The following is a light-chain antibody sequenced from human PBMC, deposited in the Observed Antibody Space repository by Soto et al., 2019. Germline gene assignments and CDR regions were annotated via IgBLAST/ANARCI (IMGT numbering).Light chain of an antibody. J-gene: IGLJ2*01. CDR3: QSYDSNLSVV. Sequence: QSVLTQPPSVSGAPGQRVTISCTWSSSNIGTGYDVHWYQQLPGTAPKLLIYGTSNRPSGVPDRFSGSKSGTSASLAITGLQAEDEADYYCQSYDSNLSVVFGGGTKLTVL. CDR2: GTS. CDR1: SSNIGTGYD. V-gene: IGLV1-40*01.